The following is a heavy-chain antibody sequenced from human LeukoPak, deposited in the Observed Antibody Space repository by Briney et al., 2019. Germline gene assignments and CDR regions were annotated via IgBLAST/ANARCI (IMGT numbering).Heavy chain of an antibody. CDR1: GGTFSSYA. V-gene: IGHV1-69*05. D-gene: IGHD3-22*01. Sequence: SVKVSCKASGGTFSSYAISWVRQAPGQGLEWMGGIIPIFGTANYAQKFQGRVTITTDESTSTAYMGLSSLRSEDTAVYYCARGGASYDSSGYYPTPFDYWGQGTLVTVSS. J-gene: IGHJ4*02. CDR2: IIPIFGTA. CDR3: ARGGASYDSSGYYPTPFDY.